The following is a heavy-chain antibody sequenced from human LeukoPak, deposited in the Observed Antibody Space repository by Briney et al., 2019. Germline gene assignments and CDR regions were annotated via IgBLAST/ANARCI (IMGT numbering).Heavy chain of an antibody. J-gene: IGHJ4*02. D-gene: IGHD1-14*01. V-gene: IGHV4-59*01. CDR1: VGSISSYY. CDR3: ARDFRGITDY. CDR2: IYYSGST. Sequence: TSETLSLTCTVSVGSISSYYWSWIRQPPGKGLEWMGYIYYSGSTNYNPSLKSRVTISVDTSKNQFSLKLSSVTAADTAVYYCARDFRGITDYWGQGTLVTVSS.